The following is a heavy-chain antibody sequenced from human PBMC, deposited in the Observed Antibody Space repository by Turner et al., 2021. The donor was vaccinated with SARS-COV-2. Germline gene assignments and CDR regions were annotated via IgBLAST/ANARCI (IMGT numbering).Heavy chain of an antibody. CDR2: IYTSGLT. J-gene: IGHJ5*02. Sequence: QVQLQESGPGLVKRSETLSLTCTVSGGSLSNYFWSWIRQPAGKGLEWIGRIYTSGLTDYNPSLKSRVTMSVDTSKNKLSLRLTSVTAADTAVYYCTRVPSGGWFDPWGQGTLVSVSS. V-gene: IGHV4-4*07. CDR3: TRVPSGGWFDP. CDR1: GGSLSNYF. D-gene: IGHD3-3*01.